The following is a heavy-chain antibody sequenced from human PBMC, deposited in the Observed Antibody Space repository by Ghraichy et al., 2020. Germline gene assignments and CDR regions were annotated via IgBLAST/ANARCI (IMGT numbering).Heavy chain of an antibody. CDR3: ARDLPFHCSGGSCHGDWFDP. J-gene: IGHJ5*02. V-gene: IGHV1-69*13. CDR2: IIPIFGTA. D-gene: IGHD2-15*01. Sequence: SVKVSCKASGGTFSSNAISWVRQAPGQGLEWMGGIIPIFGTANYAQKFQGRVTITADESTRTAYMELSSLRSEDTAMYYCARDLPFHCSGGSCHGDWFDPWGQGTLVTVSS. CDR1: GGTFSSNA.